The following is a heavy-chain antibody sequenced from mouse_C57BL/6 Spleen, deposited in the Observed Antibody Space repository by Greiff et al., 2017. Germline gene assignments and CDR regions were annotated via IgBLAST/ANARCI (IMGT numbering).Heavy chain of an antibody. Sequence: DVKLQESGPGLVKPSQSLSLTCSVTGYSITSGYYWNWIRQFPGNQLEWVGYISYDGSNNYNPSLKNRISITRDTSKNQFFLKLNSVTTEDTATYYCARYGSSYDYAMDYWGQGTSVTVSS. CDR1: GYSITSGYY. D-gene: IGHD1-1*01. CDR3: ARYGSSYDYAMDY. CDR2: ISYDGSN. J-gene: IGHJ4*01. V-gene: IGHV3-6*01.